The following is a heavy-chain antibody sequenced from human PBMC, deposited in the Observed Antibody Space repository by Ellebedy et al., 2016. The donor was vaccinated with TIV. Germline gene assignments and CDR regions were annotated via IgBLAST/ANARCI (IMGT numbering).Heavy chain of an antibody. D-gene: IGHD2-15*01. CDR3: AKGCGGSCYWEAY. V-gene: IGHV3-23*01. CDR2: ISGGVGNT. Sequence: GESLKISCAASGFTFSNYVMSWVRQAPGKGLECVSSISGGVGNTYYADSVKGRFTLSRDNSKNTLYLQMNSLRAEDTAVYYCAKGCGGSCYWEAYWGQGTLVTVSS. J-gene: IGHJ4*02. CDR1: GFTFSNYV.